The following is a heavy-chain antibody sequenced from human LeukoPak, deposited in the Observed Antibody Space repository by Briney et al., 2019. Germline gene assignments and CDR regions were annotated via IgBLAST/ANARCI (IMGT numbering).Heavy chain of an antibody. CDR1: GFTFSGYG. D-gene: IGHD1-26*01. V-gene: IGHV3-74*01. J-gene: IGHJ3*01. CDR2: ITSDGSIT. Sequence: GGSLRLSCAASGFTFSGYGMHWVRQAPGKGLVWVSRITSDGSITTYADSVKGRFTISRGNAENTLYLQMNSLRAEDTALYYCARSLRALCAFDFWGRGSMVTVSS. CDR3: ARSLRALCAFDF.